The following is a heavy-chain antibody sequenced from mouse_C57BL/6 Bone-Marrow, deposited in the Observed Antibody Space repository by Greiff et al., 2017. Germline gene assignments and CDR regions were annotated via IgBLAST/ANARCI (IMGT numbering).Heavy chain of an antibody. CDR1: GFTFSDYG. CDR2: ISSGSSTI. CDR3: APLAYYYGSSAWFAY. Sequence: EVTLVESGGGLVKPGGSLKLSCAASGFTFSDYGMHWVRQAPEKGLEWVAYISSGSSTIYYADTVKGRFTISRDNAKNTLFLQMTSLRSEDTAMYYCAPLAYYYGSSAWFAYWGQGTLVTVSA. D-gene: IGHD1-1*01. V-gene: IGHV5-17*01. J-gene: IGHJ3*01.